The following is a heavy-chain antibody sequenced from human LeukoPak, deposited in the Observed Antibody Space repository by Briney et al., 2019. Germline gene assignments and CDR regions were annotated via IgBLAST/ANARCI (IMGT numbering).Heavy chain of an antibody. Sequence: PGGSLRLSCAASGFTFRSYDMHWVRQATGKGLEWVSGIGTAGEIYYPGSVKGRFTISRENAKNSLYLQMNSLRAGDTAVYYCARDWRGYSYMDVWGKGTTVTISS. CDR2: IGTAGEI. CDR1: GFTFRSYD. V-gene: IGHV3-13*01. D-gene: IGHD5-18*01. J-gene: IGHJ6*03. CDR3: ARDWRGYSYMDV.